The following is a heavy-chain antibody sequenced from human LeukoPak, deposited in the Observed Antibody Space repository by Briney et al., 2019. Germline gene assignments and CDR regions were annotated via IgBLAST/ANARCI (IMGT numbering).Heavy chain of an antibody. Sequence: GGSLRLSCAASLSTLSTHWMTCFRHTPGKGLEWVASLRQDGGDKYYVDSVKGRFTISRDNAANSLYLQMNSLRAEDTAVYYCARETRGTVGSYWGQGTLVTVSS. J-gene: IGHJ4*02. D-gene: IGHD1-26*01. CDR2: LRQDGGDK. CDR1: LSTLSTHW. V-gene: IGHV3-7*05. CDR3: ARETRGTVGSY.